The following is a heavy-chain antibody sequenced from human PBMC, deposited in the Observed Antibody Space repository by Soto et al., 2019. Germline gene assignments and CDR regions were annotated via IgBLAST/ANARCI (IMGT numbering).Heavy chain of an antibody. V-gene: IGHV4-30-4*01. CDR2: IYYSGST. J-gene: IGHJ4*02. D-gene: IGHD3-10*01. Sequence: SETLSLTCTFSGGSISSGDYYWGWIRQPPGKGLEWIGYIYYSGSTYYNPSLKSRVTISVDTSKNQFSLKLSSVTAADTAVYYCARDLTYYYGSGCYYSTSAESWGQGTLVTVSS. CDR1: GGSISSGDYY. CDR3: ARDLTYYYGSGCYYSTSAES.